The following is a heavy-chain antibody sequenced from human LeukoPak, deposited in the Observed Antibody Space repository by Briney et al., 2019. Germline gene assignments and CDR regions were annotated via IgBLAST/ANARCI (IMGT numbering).Heavy chain of an antibody. D-gene: IGHD4-17*01. Sequence: GGSLRLSCAASGFTFSSYGMHWVRQAPGKGLEWVAVISYDGTIKLYADSVKGRFTISRDNSKNTLYLQMNSLRSEDTAVYSCAIDLYGDWGQGTLVTVSS. J-gene: IGHJ4*02. CDR3: AIDLYGD. V-gene: IGHV3-30*03. CDR1: GFTFSSYG. CDR2: ISYDGTIK.